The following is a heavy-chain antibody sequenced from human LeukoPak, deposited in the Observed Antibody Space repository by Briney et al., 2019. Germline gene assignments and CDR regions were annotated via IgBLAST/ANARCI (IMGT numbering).Heavy chain of an antibody. J-gene: IGHJ3*02. CDR2: IYYSGST. D-gene: IGHD6-13*01. Sequence: SETLSLTCTVSGGSISSSSYYWGWIRQPPGKGLEWIGSIYYSGSTYYNPSLKSRVTISVDTSKNQFSLKLSSVTAADTAVYYCARDASSSWYGDAFDIWGQGTMVTVSS. CDR1: GGSISSSSYY. V-gene: IGHV4-39*07. CDR3: ARDASSSWYGDAFDI.